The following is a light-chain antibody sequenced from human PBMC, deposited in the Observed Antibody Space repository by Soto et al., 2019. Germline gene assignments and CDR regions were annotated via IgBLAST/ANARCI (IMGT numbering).Light chain of an antibody. CDR3: AAWDDILNGHWV. CDR2: GNR. V-gene: IGLV1-40*01. J-gene: IGLJ3*02. CDR1: SSNIGAGSD. Sequence: QSVLTQPPSVSGAPGQRISISCTGSSSNIGAGSDVHWYQHLPGTAPKLLIYGNRNRPSGVPDRFSGSKSGTSASLAISGLQPEDEADDYCAAWDDILNGHWVFGGGTKLTVL.